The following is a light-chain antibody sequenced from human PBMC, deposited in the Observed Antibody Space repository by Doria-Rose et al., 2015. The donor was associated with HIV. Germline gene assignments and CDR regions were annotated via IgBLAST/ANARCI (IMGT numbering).Light chain of an antibody. V-gene: IGKV3-20*01. Sequence: TQSPGTLSLSPGERATLSCRASQRVKSSYLCWYQQQPGQAPRLLIYDASTRATGIPDRFSGSGSGTDFTLTISRLEPEDVAVYYCQQYGTSRGTFGQGTRLEI. CDR1: QRVKSSY. J-gene: IGKJ5*01. CDR2: DAS. CDR3: QQYGTSRGT.